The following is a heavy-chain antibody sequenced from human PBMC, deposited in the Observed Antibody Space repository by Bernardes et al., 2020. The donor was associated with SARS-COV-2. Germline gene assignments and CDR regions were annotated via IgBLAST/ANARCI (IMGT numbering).Heavy chain of an antibody. Sequence: GGSLRLSCAASGLTFSGFSTFSNFAMTWVRQAPGNGLDWVATIGGGRGDTFYADSVKGRFTISRDNSQNTVNLQMNSLRTEDTAVYYCAKGGHFSPFDYWGQGTLVTVSS. CDR1: GLTFSGFSTFSNFA. J-gene: IGHJ4*02. CDR3: AKGGHFSPFDY. V-gene: IGHV3-23*01. CDR2: IGGGRGDT.